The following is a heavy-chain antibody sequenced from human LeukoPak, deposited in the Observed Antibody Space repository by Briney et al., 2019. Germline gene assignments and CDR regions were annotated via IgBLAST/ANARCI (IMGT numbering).Heavy chain of an antibody. Sequence: PGGSLRLSCEASGFTFSRFRMSWVRQAPGKGLEWVANIKEDGSEKYYVDSVTGRFTISRDNAKNSLYLQMNSLRAEDTAVYYCAKGRWGLTINNFDIWGQGTMVTVSS. CDR3: AKGRWGLTINNFDI. V-gene: IGHV3-7*01. CDR1: GFTFSRFR. D-gene: IGHD3-9*01. CDR2: IKEDGSEK. J-gene: IGHJ3*02.